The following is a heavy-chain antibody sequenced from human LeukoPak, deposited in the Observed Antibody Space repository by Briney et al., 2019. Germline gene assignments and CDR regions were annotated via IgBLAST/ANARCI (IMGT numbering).Heavy chain of an antibody. D-gene: IGHD2-2*01. J-gene: IGHJ4*02. CDR1: GFSFSSYW. CDR3: ARALDSSSSRYQAFEY. V-gene: IGHV3-7*01. Sequence: GGSLRLSCATSGFSFSSYWMSWVRQAPGKGLERVASIKQDGSEKYYVDSVKGRFTISRDSAKNSLYLQMNNLRAEDTAVYYCARALDSSSSRYQAFEYWGQGTPVTVSS. CDR2: IKQDGSEK.